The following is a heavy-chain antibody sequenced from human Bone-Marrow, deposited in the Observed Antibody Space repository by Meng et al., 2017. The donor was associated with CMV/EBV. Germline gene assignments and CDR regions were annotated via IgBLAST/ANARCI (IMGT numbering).Heavy chain of an antibody. D-gene: IGHD1-26*01. V-gene: IGHV3-23*01. Sequence: ASGFSISNYGMSWVRQAPGKGLEWVSTINDSGGNRHYADSVKGRFTISRDNSKNTLYLEMSSLRDGDTAIYYCTKDVGGYYDMVFDYWGQGTLVTVSS. CDR3: TKDVGGYYDMVFDY. J-gene: IGHJ4*02. CDR2: INDSGGNR. CDR1: GFSISNYG.